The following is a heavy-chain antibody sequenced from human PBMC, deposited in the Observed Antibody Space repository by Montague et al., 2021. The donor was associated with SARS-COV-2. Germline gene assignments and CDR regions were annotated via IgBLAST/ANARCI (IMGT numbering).Heavy chain of an antibody. D-gene: IGHD3-22*01. J-gene: IGHJ4*02. V-gene: IGHV3-48*03. Sequence: SLRLSCAAPGFIFSSYEMSWVRQAPGKGQEWVSFISNSGDTKYYADSVKGRFTISRDNAKNSLYLQMSSLRAEDTAVYYCARAGEDYYYDSSGFLYWGQGILVTVSS. CDR1: GFIFSSYE. CDR3: ARAGEDYYYDSSGFLY. CDR2: ISNSGDTK.